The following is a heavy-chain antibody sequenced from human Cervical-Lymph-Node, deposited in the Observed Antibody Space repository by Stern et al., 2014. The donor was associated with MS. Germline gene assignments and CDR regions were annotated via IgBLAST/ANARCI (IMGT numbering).Heavy chain of an antibody. D-gene: IGHD3-10*01. V-gene: IGHV3-21*01. CDR2: ISSSSSYI. CDR3: ARVWFGELGSWFDP. Sequence: VQLVQSGGGLVKPGGSLRLSCAASGFTFSSYSMNWVRQAPGQGLEWVSSISSSSSYIYYADSVKGRFTISRDNAKNSLYLQMNSLRAEDTAVYYCARVWFGELGSWFDPWGQGTLVTVSS. J-gene: IGHJ5*02. CDR1: GFTFSSYS.